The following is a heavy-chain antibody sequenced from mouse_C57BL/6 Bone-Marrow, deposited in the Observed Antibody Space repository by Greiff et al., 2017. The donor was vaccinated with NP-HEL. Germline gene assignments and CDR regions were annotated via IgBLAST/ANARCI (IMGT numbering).Heavy chain of an antibody. Sequence: EVHLVESGGDLVKPGGSLKLSCAASGFTFSSYGMSWVRQTPDKRLEWVATISSGGSYTYYPDSAKGRFTISRDNAKNTLYLQMSSLKSEDTAMYYCARQGTIVTHFDYWGQGTTLTVSS. J-gene: IGHJ2*01. CDR2: ISSGGSYT. V-gene: IGHV5-6*01. CDR1: GFTFSSYG. CDR3: ARQGTIVTHFDY. D-gene: IGHD2-5*01.